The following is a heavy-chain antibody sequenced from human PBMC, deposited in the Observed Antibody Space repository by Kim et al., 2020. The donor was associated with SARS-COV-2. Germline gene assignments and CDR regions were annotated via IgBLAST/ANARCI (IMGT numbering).Heavy chain of an antibody. Sequence: QKLQGRVTMTTDTSTSTAYMGLRSLRSDDTAVYYCARVVAATPGSNWFDPWGQGTLVTVSS. J-gene: IGHJ5*02. CDR3: ARVVAATPGSNWFDP. V-gene: IGHV1-18*01. D-gene: IGHD2-15*01.